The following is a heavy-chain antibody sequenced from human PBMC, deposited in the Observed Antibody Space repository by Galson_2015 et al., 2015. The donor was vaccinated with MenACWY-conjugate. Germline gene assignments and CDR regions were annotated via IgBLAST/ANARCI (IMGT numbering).Heavy chain of an antibody. Sequence: KKPGESLKISCKGSGYTFTTYWIAWVRQMPGKGLEWMGIIYPGDSDTRYSPSFQGLVTISADKSITTAYLQWSSLKASDTAIYYCARHRDGYTNDYWGQGTLVTVSS. CDR2: IYPGDSDT. CDR3: ARHRDGYTNDY. D-gene: IGHD5-24*01. J-gene: IGHJ4*02. CDR1: GYTFTTYW. V-gene: IGHV5-51*01.